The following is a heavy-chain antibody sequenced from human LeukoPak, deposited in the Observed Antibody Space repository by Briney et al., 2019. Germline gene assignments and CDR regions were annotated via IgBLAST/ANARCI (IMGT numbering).Heavy chain of an antibody. CDR1: GGSISSYY. CDR3: AKSNGYGLVDI. J-gene: IGHJ3*02. Sequence: SETLSLTCTVSGGSISSYYWSWIRQPPGKGLQWIGYIYDGGRTKYNPSLKSRVTISVDTSKNQFSLKLTSVTAADTAVYYCAKSNGYGLVDIWGQGTMVTVSS. V-gene: IGHV4-59*01. D-gene: IGHD3-10*01. CDR2: IYDGGRT.